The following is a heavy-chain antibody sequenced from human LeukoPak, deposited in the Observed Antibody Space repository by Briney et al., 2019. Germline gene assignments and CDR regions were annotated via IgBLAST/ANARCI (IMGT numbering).Heavy chain of an antibody. CDR2: IYYSGST. V-gene: IGHV4-39*07. CDR3: ARETYYDILTGPLYYYGMDV. D-gene: IGHD3-9*01. Sequence: SETLSLTCTVSGGSISSSSYYWGWIRQPPGKGLEWIGSIYYSGSTYYNPSLKSRVTISVDTSKNQFSLKLSSVTAADTAVYYCARETYYDILTGPLYYYGMDVWGRGTTVTVSS. J-gene: IGHJ6*02. CDR1: GGSISSSSYY.